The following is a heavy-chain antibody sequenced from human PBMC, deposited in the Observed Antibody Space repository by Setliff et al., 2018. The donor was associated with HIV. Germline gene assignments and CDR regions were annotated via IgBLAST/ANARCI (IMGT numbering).Heavy chain of an antibody. CDR2: IYPGDSDT. CDR3: ARGFFAVTPYDAFDI. CDR1: GYSFTSYW. D-gene: IGHD4-17*01. Sequence: GESLKISCKGSGYSFTSYWIGWVRQMPGKGLEWMGIIYPGDSDTRHSPSFQGQVTISADKSISTADKSISTAYLQWSCLKASDTAMYYCARGFFAVTPYDAFDIWGQGTMVTVSS. V-gene: IGHV5-51*01. J-gene: IGHJ3*02.